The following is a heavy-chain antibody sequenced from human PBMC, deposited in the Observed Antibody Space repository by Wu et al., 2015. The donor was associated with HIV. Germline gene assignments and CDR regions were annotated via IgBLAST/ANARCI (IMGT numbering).Heavy chain of an antibody. CDR3: ARQRAYTSGWYILDY. V-gene: IGHV1-8*01. Sequence: QVQLVQSGAEVKKPGASVKVSCKASGYTFTSYDINWVRQATGQGLEWMGWMNPRTGNTGYAQKFQGRVTMTRDTSISTANMELSSLRSEDTAVYYCARQRAYTSGWYILDYWAGNAWSPSPQ. CDR2: MNPRTGNT. D-gene: IGHD6-19*01. J-gene: IGHJ4*02. CDR1: GYTFTSYD.